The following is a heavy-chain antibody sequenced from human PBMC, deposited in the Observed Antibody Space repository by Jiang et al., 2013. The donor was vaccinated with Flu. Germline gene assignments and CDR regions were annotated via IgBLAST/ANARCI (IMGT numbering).Heavy chain of an antibody. V-gene: IGHV3-30*18. CDR2: ISYDGSNK. Sequence: VQLLESGGGVVQPGRSLRLSCAASGFTFSSYGMHWVRQAPGKGLEWVAVISYDGSNKYYADSVKGRFTISRDNSKNTLYLQMNSLRAEDTAVYYCAKEDWFDPWGQGTLVTVSS. CDR3: AKEDWFDP. J-gene: IGHJ5*02. CDR1: GFTFSSYG.